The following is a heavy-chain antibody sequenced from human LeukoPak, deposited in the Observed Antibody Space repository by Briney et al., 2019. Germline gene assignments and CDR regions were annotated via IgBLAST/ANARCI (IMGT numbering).Heavy chain of an antibody. D-gene: IGHD2-2*01. CDR3: ARAMGRIVVVPAAIKEAFDI. J-gene: IGHJ3*02. CDR2: INPNSGGT. V-gene: IGHV1-2*02. CDR1: GYTFTGYY. Sequence: ASVKVSCKASGYTFTGYYMHWVRQAPGQGLEWMGWINPNSGGTNYAQKFQGRVTMTRDTSISTAYMELSRLRSDDTAVYYCARAMGRIVVVPAAIKEAFDIWGQGTMVTVSS.